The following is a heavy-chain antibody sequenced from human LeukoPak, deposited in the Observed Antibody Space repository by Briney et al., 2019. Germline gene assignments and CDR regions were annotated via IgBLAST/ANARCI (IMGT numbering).Heavy chain of an antibody. J-gene: IGHJ3*02. CDR2: ISYDGSNK. CDR3: AGLGIVVADAFDI. Sequence: PGGSLRLSWAASGFTFSSYGMHWVRQAPGKGLEWVAVISYDGSNKYYADSVKGRFTISRDNSKNTLYLQMNSLRAEDTAVYYCAGLGIVVADAFDIWGQGTMVTVSS. D-gene: IGHD3-22*01. CDR1: GFTFSSYG. V-gene: IGHV3-30*03.